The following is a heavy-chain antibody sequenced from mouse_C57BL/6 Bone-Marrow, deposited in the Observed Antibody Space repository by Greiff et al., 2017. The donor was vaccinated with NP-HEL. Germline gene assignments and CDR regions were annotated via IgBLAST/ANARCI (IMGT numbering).Heavy chain of an antibody. CDR2: IWTGGGT. V-gene: IGHV2-9-1*01. Sequence: QVQLKESGPGLVAPSQSLSITCTVSGFSLTSYAISWVRQPPGKGLEWLGVIWTGGGTNYNSALKSRLSISTDNSKSQDFLKMNSLQTDDTARYYGARKWSFRYGSSYDYAMDYWGQGTSVTVSS. CDR1: GFSLTSYA. J-gene: IGHJ4*01. CDR3: ARKWSFRYGSSYDYAMDY. D-gene: IGHD1-1*01.